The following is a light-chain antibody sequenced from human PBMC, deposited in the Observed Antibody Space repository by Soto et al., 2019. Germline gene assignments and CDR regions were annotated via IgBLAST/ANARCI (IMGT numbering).Light chain of an antibody. V-gene: IGLV2-23*02. Sequence: QSVLTQPASVSGSPEQSITISCTGTSSDVGSYDLVSWYQPYPGKAPNLMIYEVSERHSGVSNRFSGSKSGNTASPTITRLLAEDVADYCCCSYAGSSAIPFVFGSGTKVT. J-gene: IGLJ1*01. CDR3: CSYAGSSAIPFV. CDR1: SSDVGSYDL. CDR2: EVS.